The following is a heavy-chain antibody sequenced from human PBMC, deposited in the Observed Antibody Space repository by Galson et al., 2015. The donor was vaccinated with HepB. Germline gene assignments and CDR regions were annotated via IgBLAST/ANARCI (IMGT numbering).Heavy chain of an antibody. CDR1: GYTSTSYA. CDR3: ARDRVDSGGYYDAFDI. J-gene: IGHJ3*02. Sequence: SVKVSCKASGYTSTSYAMHWVRQAPGQRLEWMGWINAGNGNTKYSQKFQGRVTITRDTSASTAYMELSSLRSEDTAVYYCARDRVDSGGYYDAFDIWGQGTMVTVSS. CDR2: INAGNGNT. V-gene: IGHV1-3*01. D-gene: IGHD3-22*01.